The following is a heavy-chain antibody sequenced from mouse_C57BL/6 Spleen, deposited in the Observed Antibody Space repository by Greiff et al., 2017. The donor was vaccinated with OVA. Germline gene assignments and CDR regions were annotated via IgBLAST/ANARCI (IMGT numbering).Heavy chain of an antibody. D-gene: IGHD2-5*01. V-gene: IGHV5-16*01. Sequence: EVKLMESEGGLVQPGSSMKLSCTASGFTFSDYYMAWVRQVPEKGLEWVANINYDGSSTYYLDSLKSRFIISRDNAKNILYLQMSSLKSEDTATYYCARERSNYAWYFDVWGTGTTVTVSS. CDR1: GFTFSDYY. CDR3: ARERSNYAWYFDV. CDR2: INYDGSST. J-gene: IGHJ1*03.